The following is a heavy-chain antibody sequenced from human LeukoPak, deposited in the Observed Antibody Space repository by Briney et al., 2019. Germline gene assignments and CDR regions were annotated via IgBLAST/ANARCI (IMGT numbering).Heavy chain of an antibody. D-gene: IGHD3-10*01. V-gene: IGHV1-69*13. CDR1: GGTFSSYA. CDR3: ARVKPLWFGELLAAFDI. Sequence: SVKVSCKASGGTFSSYAISWVRQAPGQGLEWMGGIIPIFGTANYAQKFQGRVTITADESTSTAYMELSSLRSEDTAVYYCARVKPLWFGELLAAFDIWGQGTMVTVSS. CDR2: IIPIFGTA. J-gene: IGHJ3*02.